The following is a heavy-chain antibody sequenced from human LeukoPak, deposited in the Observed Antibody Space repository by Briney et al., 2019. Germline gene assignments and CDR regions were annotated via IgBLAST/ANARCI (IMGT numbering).Heavy chain of an antibody. Sequence: GGSLRLSCTVSGFTSSDFWMGWVGQAPGKELERVATIRQEGRAKFYVGSAKGQFTIPRDSAKNSLYLQMDSLRDEDTAVYYCARDPFDRSGQGTLVTVSS. J-gene: IGHJ4*02. CDR2: IRQEGRAK. V-gene: IGHV3-7*01. CDR3: ARDPFDR. CDR1: GFTSSDFW.